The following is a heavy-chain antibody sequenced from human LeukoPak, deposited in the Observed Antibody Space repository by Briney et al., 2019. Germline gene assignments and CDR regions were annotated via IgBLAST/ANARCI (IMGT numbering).Heavy chain of an antibody. CDR3: ARRVRGVNDAFDI. D-gene: IGHD3-10*01. Sequence: SETLSLTCAVYGGSFSGYYWSWIRQPPGKGLEWIGEINHSGSSNYNPSLKSRVTISVDTSKNQFSLKVTSVTAADTAVYYCARRVRGVNDAFDIWDQGTMVTVSS. CDR2: INHSGSS. CDR1: GGSFSGYY. V-gene: IGHV4-34*01. J-gene: IGHJ3*02.